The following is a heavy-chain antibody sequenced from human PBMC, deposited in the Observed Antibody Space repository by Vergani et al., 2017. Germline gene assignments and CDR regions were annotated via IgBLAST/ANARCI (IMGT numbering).Heavy chain of an antibody. V-gene: IGHV4-31*03. CDR1: GGSISSGGYY. CDR2: IYYSGST. CDR3: ARDRGPYCSSTSCYPPRLDYYYYYYMDV. Sequence: QVQLQESGPGLVKPSQTLSLTCTVSGGSISSGGYYWSWIRQHPGKGLEWIGYIYYSGSTYYNPSLKRRVTITVETSQNQFSLKLSFVTAADTAVYYGARDRGPYCSSTSCYPPRLDYYYYYYMDVWGKGTTVTVSS. D-gene: IGHD2-2*01. J-gene: IGHJ6*03.